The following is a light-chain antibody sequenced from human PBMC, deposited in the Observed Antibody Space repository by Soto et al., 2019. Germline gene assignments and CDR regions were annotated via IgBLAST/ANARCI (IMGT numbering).Light chain of an antibody. CDR2: WAS. J-gene: IGKJ4*01. Sequence: DIVMTQSPDSLAVSLGERATINCKSSQSVLYSSNNKNYLAWYQQKPGQPPKLLIHWASTRESGVPDRFSGSGSGTDFTLTISSLHAEDVAVYYCQQYYSTLTFGGGTKVEIK. CDR3: QQYYSTLT. CDR1: QSVLYSSNNKNY. V-gene: IGKV4-1*01.